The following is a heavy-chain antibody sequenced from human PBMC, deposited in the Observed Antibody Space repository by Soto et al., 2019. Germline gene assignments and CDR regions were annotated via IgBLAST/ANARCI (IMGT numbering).Heavy chain of an antibody. CDR2: ISGRGGST. Sequence: EVQLLESGGGLVQPGGSRRLSCAASGFTFSSNAMSWVGQAPGKGVEWVSAISGRGGSTYYADSVKGRFTISRDNSKNTVYLQMNSLRAEDTAVYYCAKEWNPYINCWFDPWGQGTLVTVSS. J-gene: IGHJ5*02. V-gene: IGHV3-23*01. D-gene: IGHD1-1*01. CDR3: AKEWNPYINCWFDP. CDR1: GFTFSSNA.